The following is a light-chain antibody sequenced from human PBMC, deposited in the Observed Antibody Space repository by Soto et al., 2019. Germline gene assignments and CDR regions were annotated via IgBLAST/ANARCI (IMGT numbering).Light chain of an antibody. V-gene: IGKV3-11*01. CDR3: QQRSNWPWT. J-gene: IGKJ1*01. CDR1: QSVRSN. CDR2: DAS. Sequence: EIVLTQSPATLSLSPGERATLSCRASQSVRSNLAWYQQKPGQAPRLLIYDASNRATGIPGRFSGSGSGTDVTLTISNLEPEDFAVYYCQQRSNWPWTFGQGVKVEIK.